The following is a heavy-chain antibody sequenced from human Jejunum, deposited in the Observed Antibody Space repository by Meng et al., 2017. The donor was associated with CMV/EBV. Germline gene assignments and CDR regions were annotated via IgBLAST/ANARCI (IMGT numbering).Heavy chain of an antibody. D-gene: IGHD2-2*01. J-gene: IGHJ4*02. CDR1: GDSINHLNW. Sequence: CTVSGDSINHLNWWSWVRQPPGKGLEWVGDMSPTASSHYTPSLKSRVTISLDRSKNQFSLKLNSVTAADTAVYYCARGRCTRTTCFDYWGQGALVTVSS. CDR3: ARGRCTRTTCFDY. V-gene: IGHV4-4*02. CDR2: MSPTASS.